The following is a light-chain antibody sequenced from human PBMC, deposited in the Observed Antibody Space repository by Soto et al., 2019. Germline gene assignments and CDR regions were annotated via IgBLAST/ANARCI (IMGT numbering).Light chain of an antibody. CDR2: DVT. Sequence: QSALTQPASVSGSPGQSITISCTGTSSDVGAYNYVSWYQQLPDKAPKLMIYDVTYRPSGVSNRFSGSKSGNTASLTISGLQAEDEADYFCSSYTTSSTLVFGRGTKVTVL. J-gene: IGLJ3*02. CDR3: SSYTTSSTLV. V-gene: IGLV2-14*01. CDR1: SSDVGAYNY.